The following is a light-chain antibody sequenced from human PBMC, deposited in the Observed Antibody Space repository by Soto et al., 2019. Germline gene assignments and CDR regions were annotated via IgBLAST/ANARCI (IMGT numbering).Light chain of an antibody. CDR1: QSVSSNY. CDR2: GVS. J-gene: IGKJ1*01. V-gene: IGKV3-20*01. Sequence: EIVLTQSPGTLSFSPLERSTLSCRASQSVSSNYFAWYQQKPGQAPRFLIYGVSSRPTGIPDRFSGSGSGTDFTLTISRLEPEDFAVHYCEQYGSSPRTFGQGTKVDIK. CDR3: EQYGSSPRT.